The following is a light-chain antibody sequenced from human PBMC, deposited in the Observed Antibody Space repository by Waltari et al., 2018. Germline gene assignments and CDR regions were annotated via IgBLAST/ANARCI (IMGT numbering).Light chain of an antibody. Sequence: QSALTQPASVSASPGQSITIPCPATSRDVGCYDSVSWYQQHPGKAPPLSVYDVNKRPSGVSHRFSASKSGNTASLTIFGLQAEDEADYYCISYTSTTTYVVVGGGTKLTVL. CDR3: ISYTSTTTYVV. CDR2: DVN. CDR1: SRDVGCYDS. J-gene: IGLJ2*01. V-gene: IGLV2-14*01.